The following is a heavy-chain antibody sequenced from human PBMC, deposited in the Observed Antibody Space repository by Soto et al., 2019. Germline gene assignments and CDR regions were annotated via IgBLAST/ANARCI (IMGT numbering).Heavy chain of an antibody. V-gene: IGHV3-33*01. CDR2: IWYDGSNE. Sequence: PGGSLRLSCAASGYSFRSYGMHWVRQAPGKGLEWVALIWYDGSNEYYADSVQGRFTISRDNSEITVYLQMNSLSVEDTAIYYCARERGFVRGVLRYYLDYWGQGTLVTVSS. J-gene: IGHJ4*02. D-gene: IGHD3-10*01. CDR1: GYSFRSYG. CDR3: ARERGFVRGVLRYYLDY.